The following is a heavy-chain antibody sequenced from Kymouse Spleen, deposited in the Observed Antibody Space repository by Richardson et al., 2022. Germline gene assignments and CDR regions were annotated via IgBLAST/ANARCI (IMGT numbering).Heavy chain of an antibody. Sequence: QVQLVQSGAEVKKPGASVKVSCKASGYTFTSYDINWVRQATGQGLEWMGWMNPNSGNTGYAQKFQGRVTMTRNTSISTAYMELSSLRSEDTAVYYCASYYDILTGSLYYYYGMDVWGQGTTVTVSS. CDR3: ASYYDILTGSLYYYYGMDV. V-gene: IGHV1-8*01. CDR1: GYTFTSYD. D-gene: IGHD3-9*01. CDR2: MNPNSGNT. J-gene: IGHJ6*02.